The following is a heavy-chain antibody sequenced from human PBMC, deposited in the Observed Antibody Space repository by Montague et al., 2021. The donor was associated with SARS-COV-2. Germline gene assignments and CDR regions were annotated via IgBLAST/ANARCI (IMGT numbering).Heavy chain of an antibody. Sequence: SETLSLTCTVSGGSISSPDYYWGWIRQSPGKGLEWIGSISYTGRTYYNPSLRSRVSFSMDTSKNHFSLSLSSVTVADTAVYFCARQLPCSCATNNCYPYYFDCWGQGALVTVSS. CDR3: ARQLPCSCATNNCYPYYFDC. CDR1: GGSISSPDYY. D-gene: IGHD3-10*02. CDR2: ISYTGRT. J-gene: IGHJ4*02. V-gene: IGHV4-39*01.